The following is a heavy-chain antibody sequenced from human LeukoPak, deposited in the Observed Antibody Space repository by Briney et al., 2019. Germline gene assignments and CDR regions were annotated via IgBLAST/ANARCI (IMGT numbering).Heavy chain of an antibody. CDR1: GFALSSHW. CDR2: VNRDGSET. J-gene: IGHJ6*02. V-gene: IGHV3-7*03. Sequence: GGSLRLSCEASGFALSSHWMTWVRQVPGRGPEWVANVNRDGSETYYLDSVKGRFTITKDNAKNSLYLQMNSLRAEDTALYHCARNNGMDVWRQGTTLIVSS. CDR3: ARNNGMDV.